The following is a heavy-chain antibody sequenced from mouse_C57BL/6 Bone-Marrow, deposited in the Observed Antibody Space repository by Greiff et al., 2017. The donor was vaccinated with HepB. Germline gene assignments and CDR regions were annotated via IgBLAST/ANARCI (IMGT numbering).Heavy chain of an antibody. D-gene: IGHD2-5*01. CDR1: GYTFTDYH. J-gene: IGHJ3*01. Sequence: VQLQQSGPELVKPGASVKIPCKASGYTFTDYHMDGVKQSHGKSLEWIGDINPNNGGTIYNQKFKGKATFTVDKSSSTAYMELRSLTSEDTAVYYCARRHYSNYRFAYWGQGTLVTVSA. CDR3: ARRHYSNYRFAY. CDR2: INPNNGGT. V-gene: IGHV1-18*01.